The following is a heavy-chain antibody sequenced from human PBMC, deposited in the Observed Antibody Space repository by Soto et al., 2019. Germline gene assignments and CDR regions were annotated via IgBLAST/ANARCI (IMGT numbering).Heavy chain of an antibody. CDR1: GFTFSHYW. J-gene: IGHJ2*01. CDR3: ARPGLVVVITSAWYFDL. V-gene: IGHV3-7*01. D-gene: IGHD3-22*01. CDR2: IKQDGSEK. Sequence: EVQLVESGGGLVQPGGSLRLSCSASGFTFSHYWMSWVRQAPGKGLEWVANIKQDGSEKYYVDSVKGRFTISRDNAKHSMFQQMNRLGAEDTAVYYCARPGLVVVITSAWYFDLLGRGTLVTVSS.